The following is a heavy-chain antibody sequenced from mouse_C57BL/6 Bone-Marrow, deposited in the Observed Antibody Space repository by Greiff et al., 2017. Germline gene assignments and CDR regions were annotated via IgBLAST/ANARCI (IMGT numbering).Heavy chain of an antibody. D-gene: IGHD2-3*01. Sequence: EVKVVESGEGLVKPGGSLKLSCAASGFTFSSYAMSWVRQTPEKRLEWVAYISSGGDYIYYADTVKGRFTISRDNARNTLDLQMSSLKSEDTAMYDCTREYDGYPDYWGQGTTLTVSS. CDR1: GFTFSSYA. V-gene: IGHV5-9-1*02. CDR3: TREYDGYPDY. CDR2: ISSGGDYI. J-gene: IGHJ2*01.